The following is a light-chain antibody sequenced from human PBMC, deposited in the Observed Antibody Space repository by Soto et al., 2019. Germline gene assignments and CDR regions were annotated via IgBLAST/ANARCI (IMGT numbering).Light chain of an antibody. V-gene: IGLV2-8*01. CDR2: EVN. J-gene: IGLJ1*01. CDR3: SSYAGSSNV. CDR1: SSDVGGYNY. Sequence: HSVLTQPPSASGSPGQSVAISCTGTSSDVGGYNYVSWYQQHPGKAPKLMIYEVNKRPSGVPDRFSGSKSGNTASLTVSGLQAEDEADYYCSSYAGSSNVFGTGTKATVL.